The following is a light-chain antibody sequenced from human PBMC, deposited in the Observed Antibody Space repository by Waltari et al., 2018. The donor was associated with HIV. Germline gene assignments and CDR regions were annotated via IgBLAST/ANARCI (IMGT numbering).Light chain of an antibody. CDR2: DVN. J-gene: IGLJ1*01. Sequence: QSALTQPPSASGSAGQSVTISCPGGSDDVGRYASVSWYQQHPGTAPKVIIYDVNERPSGVPDRFSGFKSGNTASLTVSGLQAEDEADYYCSSYAGGSNFVFGTGTKVTVV. V-gene: IGLV2-8*01. CDR3: SSYAGGSNFV. CDR1: SDDVGRYAS.